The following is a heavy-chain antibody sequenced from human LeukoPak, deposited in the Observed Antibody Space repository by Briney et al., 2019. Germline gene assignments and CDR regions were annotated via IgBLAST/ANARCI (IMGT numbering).Heavy chain of an antibody. Sequence: GGSLRLSCAASGFTVSSNYMSWVRQAPGKGLEWVSVIYSGGSKYYADSVKGRFTISRDNSKNTLYLQMNSLRAEDTAVYYCATPRYCSSTSCYYYYGMDVWGQGTTVTVSS. CDR2: IYSGGSK. D-gene: IGHD2-2*01. J-gene: IGHJ6*02. CDR3: ATPRYCSSTSCYYYYGMDV. V-gene: IGHV3-66*02. CDR1: GFTVSSNY.